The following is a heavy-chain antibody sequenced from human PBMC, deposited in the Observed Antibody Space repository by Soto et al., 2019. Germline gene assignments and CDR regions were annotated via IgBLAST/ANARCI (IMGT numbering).Heavy chain of an antibody. CDR1: VCTFSSYA. D-gene: IGHD3-22*01. CDR2: ISGSGGST. J-gene: IGHJ4*02. Sequence: GGSLRLSCAASVCTFSSYAMSCVRQAPGKWLEWVSAISGSGGSTYYADSVKGRFTISRDNSKNTLYLQMNSLRAEDTAVYYCAKATYYYDSSGYYPFDYWGQRTLVAVSS. CDR3: AKATYYYDSSGYYPFDY. V-gene: IGHV3-23*01.